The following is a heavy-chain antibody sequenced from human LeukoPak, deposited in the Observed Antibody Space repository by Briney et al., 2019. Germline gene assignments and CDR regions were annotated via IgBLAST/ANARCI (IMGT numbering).Heavy chain of an antibody. CDR1: GYTFTSYG. D-gene: IGHD4-11*01. J-gene: IGHJ5*02. CDR3: ARDLYRDSLPVSWFDP. CDR2: ISDYNGNT. Sequence: GASVKVSCKASGYTFTSYGISGVRQAPGQGLEWMVWISDYNGNTNYAQKLQGRVTMTTDTSTSTAYMELRSLRSDDTAVYYCARDLYRDSLPVSWFDPWGQGTLVTVSS. V-gene: IGHV1-18*01.